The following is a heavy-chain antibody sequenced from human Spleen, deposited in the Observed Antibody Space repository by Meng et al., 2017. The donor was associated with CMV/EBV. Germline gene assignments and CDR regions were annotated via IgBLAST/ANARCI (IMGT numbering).Heavy chain of an antibody. CDR3: ARDPSNYDGVRDY. J-gene: IGHJ4*02. V-gene: IGHV3-21*01. D-gene: IGHD4-11*01. Sequence: GESLKISCAASGFTFSSYSMNWVRQAPGKGLEWVSSISSISTYIYYADSVKGRFTISRDNAKNSLYLQMNSLRAEDTAVYYCARDPSNYDGVRDYWGQGTLVTVSS. CDR1: GFTFSSYS. CDR2: ISSISTYI.